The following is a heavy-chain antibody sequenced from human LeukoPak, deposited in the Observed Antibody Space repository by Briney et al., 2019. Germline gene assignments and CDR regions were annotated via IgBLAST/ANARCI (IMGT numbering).Heavy chain of an antibody. V-gene: IGHV3-33*08. CDR2: IWYDGSNK. Sequence: SGGSLRLSCAASGFTFSDYYMSWIRQAPGKGLEWVAVIWYDGSNKYYADSVKGRFTISRDISKNTLYLQMNSLRAEDTAVYYCASLDLTLLDAFDIWGQGTMVTVSS. D-gene: IGHD3-9*01. J-gene: IGHJ3*02. CDR1: GFTFSDYY. CDR3: ASLDLTLLDAFDI.